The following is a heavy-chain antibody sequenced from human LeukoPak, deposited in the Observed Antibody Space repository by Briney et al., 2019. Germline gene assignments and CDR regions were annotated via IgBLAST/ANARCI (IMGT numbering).Heavy chain of an antibody. CDR3: ARPTNLDSSGDYNGDAFDI. J-gene: IGHJ3*02. Sequence: GGSLRLSCAASGFTFSSYSMNWVRQAPGKGLEWVSSISSSSNYIYYADSVKGRFTISRDNAKNSLYLQMNSLRAEDTAVYYCARPTNLDSSGDYNGDAFDIWGQGTMVTVSS. D-gene: IGHD3-22*01. V-gene: IGHV3-21*01. CDR1: GFTFSSYS. CDR2: ISSSSNYI.